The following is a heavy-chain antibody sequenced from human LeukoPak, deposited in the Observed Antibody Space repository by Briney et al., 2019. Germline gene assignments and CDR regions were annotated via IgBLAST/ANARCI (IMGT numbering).Heavy chain of an antibody. CDR3: AREYYYDSSGYSGIDY. CDR2: IYYSGST. J-gene: IGHJ4*02. CDR1: GGSISSGDYY. D-gene: IGHD3-22*01. Sequence: KASETLSLTCTVSGGSISSGDYYWSWIRQPPGKGLEWIGYIYYSGSTYYNPSLKSRVTISVNTSKNQFSLRLSSVTAADTAVYYCAREYYYDSSGYSGIDYWGQGTLVTVSS. V-gene: IGHV4-30-4*01.